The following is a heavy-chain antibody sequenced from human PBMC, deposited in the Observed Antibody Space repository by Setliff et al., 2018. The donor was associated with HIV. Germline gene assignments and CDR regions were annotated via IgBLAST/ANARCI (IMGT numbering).Heavy chain of an antibody. D-gene: IGHD5-12*01. CDR2: IYPRGST. J-gene: IGHJ4*02. Sequence: SETLSLTCAVSGYSISSGYYWGWIRQPPGKGLEWVGSIYPRGSTYYNPSLKSRVTISVDTSKNQFSLKLSSVTAADTAVYYCARMYSGYDWSPAGARTRFFDYWGQGTLVTVSS. V-gene: IGHV4-38-2*01. CDR3: ARMYSGYDWSPAGARTRFFDY. CDR1: GYSISSGYY.